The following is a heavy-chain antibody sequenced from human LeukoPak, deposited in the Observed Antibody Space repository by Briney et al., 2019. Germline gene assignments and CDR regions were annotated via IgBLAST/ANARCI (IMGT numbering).Heavy chain of an antibody. J-gene: IGHJ5*02. CDR1: GGSIASGGYY. CDR2: IYYSGTT. V-gene: IGHV4-31*03. Sequence: KSSETLSLTCTVSGGSIASGGYYWSWIRQHPGKGLEWIGDIYYSGTTYYNSSLKSRVSISVDTSKNQFSLKLSSVAAADTAVYYCAKGYSYGTGYNWFDPWGQGTLVTVSS. D-gene: IGHD5-18*01. CDR3: AKGYSYGTGYNWFDP.